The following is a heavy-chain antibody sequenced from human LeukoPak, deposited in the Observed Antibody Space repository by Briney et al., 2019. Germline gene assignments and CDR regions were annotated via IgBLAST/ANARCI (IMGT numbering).Heavy chain of an antibody. V-gene: IGHV3-74*01. D-gene: IGHD4/OR15-4a*01. CDR1: GFTFSDYW. CDR2: INYDWTT. J-gene: IGHJ4*02. Sequence: GGSLRLSCAASGFTFSDYWMHWVRQAPGEGLVWVSRINYDWTTSYSDSVKGRFTISRDNDKKTLYLQMNTLRVEDTAVYYCTRVGANYYGNFDYWGQGTLVTVSS. CDR3: TRVGANYYGNFDY.